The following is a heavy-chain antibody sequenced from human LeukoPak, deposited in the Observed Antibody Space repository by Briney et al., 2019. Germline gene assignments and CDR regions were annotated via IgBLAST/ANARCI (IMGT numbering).Heavy chain of an antibody. Sequence: PSETLSLTCTVSGYSISSGYYWGWIRQPPGKGLEWIGSIYYSGSTHYNPSLKSRVTISVDTSKNQFSLKLSSVTAADTAVYYCARSLSERGPLFYYYYYMDVWGKGTTVTISS. J-gene: IGHJ6*03. CDR2: IYYSGST. D-gene: IGHD5/OR15-5a*01. V-gene: IGHV4-38-2*02. CDR3: ARSLSERGPLFYYYYYMDV. CDR1: GYSISSGYY.